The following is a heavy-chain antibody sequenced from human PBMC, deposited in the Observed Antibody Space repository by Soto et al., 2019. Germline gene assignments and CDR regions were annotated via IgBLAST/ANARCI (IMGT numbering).Heavy chain of an antibody. CDR1: GFTFSSYA. V-gene: IGHV3-23*01. CDR3: AKVSSASGSPLDY. J-gene: IGHJ4*02. D-gene: IGHD1-26*01. CDR2: ISGSGGST. Sequence: EVQLLESGGGLVQPGGSLRLSCAASGFTFSSYAMSWVRQAPGKGLEWVSAISGSGGSTYYADSVKSRFTISRDNSKNTLYLQMNSLRAEDTAVYYCAKVSSASGSPLDYWGQGTLVTVSS.